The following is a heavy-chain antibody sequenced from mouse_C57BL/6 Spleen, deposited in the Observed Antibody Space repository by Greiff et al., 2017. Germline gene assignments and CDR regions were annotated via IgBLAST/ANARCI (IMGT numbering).Heavy chain of an antibody. D-gene: IGHD1-1*01. CDR2: INYDGSST. J-gene: IGHJ1*03. CDR1: GFTFSDYY. V-gene: IGHV5-16*01. Sequence: EVKLVESEGGLVQPGSSMKLSCTASGFTFSDYYMAWVRQVPEKGLEWVANINYDGSSTYYLDSLKSRFIIARDNAKNILYLQMSSLKSEDTATYYCAREDYGSPWYFDVWGTGTTVTVSS. CDR3: AREDYGSPWYFDV.